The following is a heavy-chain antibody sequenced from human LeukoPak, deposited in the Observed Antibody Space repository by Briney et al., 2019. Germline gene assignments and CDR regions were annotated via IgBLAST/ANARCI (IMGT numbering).Heavy chain of an antibody. CDR3: ASRSHRMAFDI. J-gene: IGHJ3*02. V-gene: IGHV1-69*04. CDR1: GATFVSFD. CDR2: IIPILGAT. Sequence: GSSVKVSCKTSGATFVSFDINWVRQAPGQGLEWMGRIIPILGATNYAQKFQGTVTLTADTSTNTAYMELSNLRSEDTALYFCASRSHRMAFDIWGQGTMVTVSS.